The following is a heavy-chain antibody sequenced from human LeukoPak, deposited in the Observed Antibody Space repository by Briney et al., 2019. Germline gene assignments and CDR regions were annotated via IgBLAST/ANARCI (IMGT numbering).Heavy chain of an antibody. V-gene: IGHV3-23*01. J-gene: IGHJ4*02. CDR1: GFTFSGSA. CDR2: ISGSGGST. Sequence: GGSLRLSCAASGFTFSGSALHWVRQAPGKGLEWVSAISGSGGSTYYADSVKGRFTISRDNSKNTLYLQMNSLRAEDTAVYYCAKDQLGQWLVLDYFDYWGQGTLVTVSS. CDR3: AKDQLGQWLVLDYFDY. D-gene: IGHD6-19*01.